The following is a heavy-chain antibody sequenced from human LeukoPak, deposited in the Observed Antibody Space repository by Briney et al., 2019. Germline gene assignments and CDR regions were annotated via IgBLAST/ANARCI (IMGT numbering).Heavy chain of an antibody. CDR2: MSSGGTIK. CDR3: ARDLLSPAPDYFDA. D-gene: IGHD2-2*01. V-gene: IGHV3-30-3*01. J-gene: IGHJ4*02. Sequence: PGGSLRLSCAASGFTFSTSVVHWVRQAPGKGLEWVAVMSSGGTIKLYTDSVKGRFSISRDNSKNTLFLQMNSLRADDTAVYYCARDLLSPAPDYFDAWGQGTVVTVSS. CDR1: GFTFSTSV.